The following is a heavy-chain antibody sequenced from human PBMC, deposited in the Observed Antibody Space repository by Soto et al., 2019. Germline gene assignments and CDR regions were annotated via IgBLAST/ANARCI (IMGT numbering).Heavy chain of an antibody. CDR2: IYYSGST. D-gene: IGHD2-21*02. V-gene: IGHV4-31*03. Sequence: QVQLQESGPGLVKPSQTLSLTCTVSGGSISSGGYYWSWIRQHPGKGLEWIGYIYYSGSTYYNPSLKSRVTISVDTSKNQFSLKLSSVPAADTAVYYCAILHLGYCGGDCYDFDYWGQGTLVTVCS. CDR1: GGSISSGGYY. CDR3: AILHLGYCGGDCYDFDY. J-gene: IGHJ4*02.